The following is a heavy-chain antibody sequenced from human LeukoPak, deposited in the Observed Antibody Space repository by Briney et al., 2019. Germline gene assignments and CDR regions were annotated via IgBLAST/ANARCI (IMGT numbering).Heavy chain of an antibody. CDR3: ARVMWYSSGWYYFDY. Sequence: GGSLRLSCAASGFTFNRHWMTWVRQAPGKGLEWVSCISSSGITIYYADSVKGRFTISRDNAKNSLYLQMNSLRAEDTAVYYCARVMWYSSGWYYFDYWGQGTLVTVSS. J-gene: IGHJ4*02. CDR1: GFTFNRHW. CDR2: ISSSGITI. D-gene: IGHD6-19*01. V-gene: IGHV3-48*03.